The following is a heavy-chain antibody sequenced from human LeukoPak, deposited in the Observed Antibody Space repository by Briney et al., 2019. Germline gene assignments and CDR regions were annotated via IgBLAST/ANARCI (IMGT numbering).Heavy chain of an antibody. J-gene: IGHJ4*02. CDR2: ISAYNGNT. D-gene: IGHD6-6*01. CDR1: GYTFTSYG. CDR3: ARAGRGSSSEVFDY. Sequence: ASVKVSCKASGYTFTSYGISWVRQAPGQGLEWMGWISAYNGNTNYAQKLQGRVTMTADTSTSTAYMELRSLRSDDTAVYYCARAGRGSSSEVFDYWGQGTLVTVSS. V-gene: IGHV1-18*01.